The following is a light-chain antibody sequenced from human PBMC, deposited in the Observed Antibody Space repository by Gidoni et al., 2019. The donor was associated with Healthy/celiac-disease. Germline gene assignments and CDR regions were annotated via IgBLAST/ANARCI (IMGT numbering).Light chain of an antibody. CDR1: QSFSSN. J-gene: IGKJ1*01. CDR3: QQYNNWPRT. CDR2: GAS. Sequence: DIVMPQSPATLSVPPGERANLSCRTSQSFSSNLAWYQQKPGQAPRLLIYGASTRATGIPARVSGSGSGTEVTLTISSLQSEEVAVYYCQQYNNWPRTFGQGTKVEIK. V-gene: IGKV3-15*01.